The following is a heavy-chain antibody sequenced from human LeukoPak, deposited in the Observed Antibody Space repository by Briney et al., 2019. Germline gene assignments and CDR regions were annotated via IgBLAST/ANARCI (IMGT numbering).Heavy chain of an antibody. D-gene: IGHD1-1*01. CDR2: IYHSGIT. J-gene: IGHJ3*02. CDR3: ALPAGGSSGLEAFDI. Sequence: GSLRLSCAASGFTFSSYNMNWVRQAPGKGLEWIGEIYHSGITNYNPSLKSRVTISVDKSKNQFSLKLSSVTAADTAMYYCALPAGGSSGLEAFDIWGQGTKVTVSS. V-gene: IGHV4-4*02. CDR1: GFTFSSYNM.